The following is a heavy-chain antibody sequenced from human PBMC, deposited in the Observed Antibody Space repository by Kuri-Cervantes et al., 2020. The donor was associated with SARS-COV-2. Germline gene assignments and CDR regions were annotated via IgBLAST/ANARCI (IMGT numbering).Heavy chain of an antibody. D-gene: IGHD2/OR15-2a*01. CDR1: GFTFGDYA. Sequence: GESLKISCTASGFTFGDYAMTWVRQAPGKGLEWVSAISGSGGSTYYADSVQGRFTISRDNSKNTLYLQMNSLRAEDTAVYYCVKDSRVYYFDYWGQGTLVTVSS. CDR2: ISGSGGST. J-gene: IGHJ4*02. CDR3: VKDSRVYYFDY. V-gene: IGHV3-23*01.